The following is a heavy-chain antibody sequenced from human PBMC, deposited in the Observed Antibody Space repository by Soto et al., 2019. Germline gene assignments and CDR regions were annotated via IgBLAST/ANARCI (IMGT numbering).Heavy chain of an antibody. Sequence: SVKVPCKASGVTFSSYRINWARQAPGQGLEWVGGIVPIYRTADYAQKFQGRVTITADESARTAYMELRSLKSQDTAVYYCARDSGAKLSSSWGQGTLVTVSS. CDR2: IVPIYRTA. J-gene: IGHJ4*02. V-gene: IGHV1-69*13. CDR3: ARDSGAKLSSS. D-gene: IGHD6-13*01. CDR1: GVTFSSYR.